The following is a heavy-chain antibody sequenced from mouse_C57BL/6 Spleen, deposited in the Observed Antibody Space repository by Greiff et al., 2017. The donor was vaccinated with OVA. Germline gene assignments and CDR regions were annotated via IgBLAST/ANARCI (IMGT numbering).Heavy chain of an antibody. CDR1: GYAFSSYW. CDR3: ARGGMVTTGYFDY. Sequence: VQLQQSGAELVKPGASVKISCKASGYAFSSYWMNWVKQRPGKGLEWIEQIYPGDGDTNYNGKFKGKATLTADKSSSTAYLQLSSLTSEDSAVYFCARGGMVTTGYFDYWGQGTTLTVSS. CDR2: IYPGDGDT. V-gene: IGHV1-80*01. J-gene: IGHJ2*01. D-gene: IGHD2-2*01.